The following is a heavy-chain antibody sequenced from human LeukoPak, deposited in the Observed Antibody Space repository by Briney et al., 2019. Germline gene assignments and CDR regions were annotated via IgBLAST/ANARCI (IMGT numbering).Heavy chain of an antibody. CDR2: INTDMSST. D-gene: IGHD2-15*01. Sequence: PGGSLRLSCAASGFTFSSYWMSWVRQAPGKGLVWVSRINTDMSSTIYTDSVKGRFTISRDNAKNTLYLQMNSLRAEDTAVYYCARDLSHCSGGSCYSAHFDYWGQGTLVTVSS. J-gene: IGHJ4*02. CDR1: GFTFSSYW. CDR3: ARDLSHCSGGSCYSAHFDY. V-gene: IGHV3-74*01.